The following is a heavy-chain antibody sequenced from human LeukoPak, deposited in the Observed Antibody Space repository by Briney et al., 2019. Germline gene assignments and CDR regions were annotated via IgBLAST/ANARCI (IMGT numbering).Heavy chain of an antibody. D-gene: IGHD6-19*01. CDR3: ARDSWLGDSSGWYWQYGMDV. CDR2: TIPILGIA. CDR1: GGTFSSYA. J-gene: IGHJ6*02. Sequence: ASVKVSCKASGGTFSSYAISWVRQAPGQGLEWMGRTIPILGIANYAQKFQGRVTITADKSTSTAYMELSSLRSEDTAVYYCARDSWLGDSSGWYWQYGMDVWGQGTTVTVSS. V-gene: IGHV1-69*04.